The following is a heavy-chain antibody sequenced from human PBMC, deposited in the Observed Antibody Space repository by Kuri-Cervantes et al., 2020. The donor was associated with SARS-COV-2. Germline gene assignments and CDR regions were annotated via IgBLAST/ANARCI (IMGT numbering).Heavy chain of an antibody. D-gene: IGHD3-9*01. CDR2: IGTAGDT. CDR3: TTDFYYDILTGYKGIDY. J-gene: IGHJ4*02. V-gene: IGHV3-13*01. CDR1: GFTFSSYD. Sequence: GESLKISCAASGFTFSSYDMHWVRQATGKGLEWVSAIGTAGDTYYPGSVKGRFTISRDNSKNTLYLQMNSLKTEDTAVYYRTTDFYYDILTGYKGIDYWGQGTLVTVSS.